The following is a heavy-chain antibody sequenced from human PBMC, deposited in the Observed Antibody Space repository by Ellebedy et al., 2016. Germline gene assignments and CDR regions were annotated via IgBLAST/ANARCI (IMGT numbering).Heavy chain of an antibody. Sequence: ASVKVSCXASGYTFTSYGISWVRQAPGQGLEWMGWINPNSGGTNYAQKFQGRVTMTRDTSISTAYMELSRLRSDDTAVYYCARDLPMCSGGSCLPNAFDIWGQGTMVTVSS. CDR3: ARDLPMCSGGSCLPNAFDI. D-gene: IGHD2-15*01. J-gene: IGHJ3*02. V-gene: IGHV1-2*02. CDR1: GYTFTSYG. CDR2: INPNSGGT.